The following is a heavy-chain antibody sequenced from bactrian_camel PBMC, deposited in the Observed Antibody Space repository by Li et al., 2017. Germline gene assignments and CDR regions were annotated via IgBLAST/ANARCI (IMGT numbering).Heavy chain of an antibody. J-gene: IGHJ4*01. CDR2: IDWGGGT. D-gene: IGHD2*01. CDR1: GPTFRRNC. CDR3: AADPTTYCTYITTNKD. V-gene: IGHV3-3*01. Sequence: HVQLVESGGGSVQAEGSLRLSCVASGPTFRRNCMGWFRQSPGKEREWVASIDWGGGTRYANSVKGRFTISKDNNKGTLYLQMNNLTPEDSAMYYCAADPTTYCTYITTNKDWGQGTQVTVS.